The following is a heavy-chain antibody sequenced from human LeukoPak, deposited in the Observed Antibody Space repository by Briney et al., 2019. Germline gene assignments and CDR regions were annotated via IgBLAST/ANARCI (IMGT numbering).Heavy chain of an antibody. V-gene: IGHV1-69*04. Sequence: SVKVSCKASGGTFSSYAISWVRQAPGQGLEWMGRIIPILGIANYAQKFQGRVTITADKSTSTAYMELSSLRSEDTAVYYCATAAGIAAAGTDYWGQGTLVTVSS. CDR2: IIPILGIA. J-gene: IGHJ4*02. CDR3: ATAAGIAAAGTDY. D-gene: IGHD6-13*01. CDR1: GGTFSSYA.